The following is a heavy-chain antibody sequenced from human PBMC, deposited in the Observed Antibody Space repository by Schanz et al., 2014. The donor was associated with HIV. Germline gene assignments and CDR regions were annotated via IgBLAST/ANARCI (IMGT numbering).Heavy chain of an antibody. CDR2: MSYDGFSK. D-gene: IGHD2-2*01. V-gene: IGHV3-30*03. Sequence: QVQPVESGGGVVQPGRSQRLSCAASGFIFSSYGMHWVRQAPGKGLEWVAAMSYDGFSKYYADSVRGRFTISRDSSKNSLHLEVSSLRTEDTAIYYCAREGGTSGFNGYFDSWGQGTLVTVSS. CDR1: GFIFSSYG. CDR3: AREGGTSGFNGYFDS. J-gene: IGHJ4*02.